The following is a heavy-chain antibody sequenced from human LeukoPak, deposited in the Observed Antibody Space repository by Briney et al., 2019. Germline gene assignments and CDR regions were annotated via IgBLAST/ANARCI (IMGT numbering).Heavy chain of an antibody. V-gene: IGHV4-30-4*01. D-gene: IGHD3-10*01. CDR3: ARDRWFGEYNWFDP. CDR2: IYYSGST. Sequence: SETLSLTCTVSGGSISSGDYYWSWIRQPPGKGLEWIGHIYYSGSTYYNTSLKSRVTISVDTSKSQFSLKLSSMTAADTAVYYCARDRWFGEYNWFDPWGQGTLVTVSS. CDR1: GGSISSGDYY. J-gene: IGHJ5*02.